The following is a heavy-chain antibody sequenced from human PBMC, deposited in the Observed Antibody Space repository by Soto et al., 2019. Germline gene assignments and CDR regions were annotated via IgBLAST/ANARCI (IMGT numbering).Heavy chain of an antibody. CDR1: GGSISSYY. D-gene: IGHD6-13*01. J-gene: IGHJ4*02. V-gene: IGHV4-59*08. CDR3: ARPGYSSSWYPAPIDY. Sequence: SETLSLTCTVSGGSISSYYWSWIRQPPGKGLEWIGYIYYSGSTNYNPSLKSRVTISVDTSKNQFSLKLSSVTAADTAVYYCARPGYSSSWYPAPIDYWGQGTLVTVSS. CDR2: IYYSGST.